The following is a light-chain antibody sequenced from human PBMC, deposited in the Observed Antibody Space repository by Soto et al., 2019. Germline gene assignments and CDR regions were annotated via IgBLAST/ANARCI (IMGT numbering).Light chain of an antibody. Sequence: EIVLTRAPGTLSLSPGESATLSCRASQSVSSSQVAWYQHKPGQAPRLIIYGASSRATGIPDRFRGVGSETDFTLTISRLEPEDFAVYYCQQYDTAPHTFGQGTKLEIK. J-gene: IGKJ2*01. CDR3: QQYDTAPHT. CDR2: GAS. CDR1: QSVSSSQ. V-gene: IGKV3-20*01.